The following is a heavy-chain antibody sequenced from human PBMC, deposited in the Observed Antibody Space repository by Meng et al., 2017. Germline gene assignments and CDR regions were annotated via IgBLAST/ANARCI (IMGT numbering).Heavy chain of an antibody. CDR1: GGSVGSGNYY. CDR3: ARDVGGDYETLFDY. CDR2: IVYSGST. V-gene: IGHV4-61*01. Sequence: QVALQWAAPGLVRPSATPSLTCTFPGGSVGSGNYYWSWIRQPPGKGLEWIGYIVYSGSTTYNPSLKTRVTISVDTSKNQFSLKLTSVTAADTAVYFCARDVGGDYETLFDYWGQGTLVTVSS. J-gene: IGHJ4*02. D-gene: IGHD4-17*01.